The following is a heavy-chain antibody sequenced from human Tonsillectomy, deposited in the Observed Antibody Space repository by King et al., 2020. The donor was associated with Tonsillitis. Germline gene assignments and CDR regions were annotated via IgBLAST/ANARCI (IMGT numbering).Heavy chain of an antibody. CDR2: ISYDGSNK. CDR3: ARHDYGAYYFDY. V-gene: IGHV3-30*04. D-gene: IGHD4-17*01. Sequence: VQLVESGGGVVQPGRSLRFSCAASGFTFSNYAMHWVRQAPGKGLEWVAVISYDGSNKYYADSVKGRFTISRDNSKNTLYLQMNSLRAEDTAVYYCARHDYGAYYFDYWGQGTLVTVSS. J-gene: IGHJ4*02. CDR1: GFTFSNYA.